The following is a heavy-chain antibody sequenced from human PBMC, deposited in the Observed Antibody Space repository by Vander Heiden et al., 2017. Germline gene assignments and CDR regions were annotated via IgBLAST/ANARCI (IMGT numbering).Heavy chain of an antibody. V-gene: IGHV3-48*01. Sequence: EVQLVESGGGLVQPGGSMRLACAASGFTVSMYSMNWGRQAPGKGLEWVSYISSSSRTIYYADSVKGRFTISRDNAKNSLYLQMNSLRAEDTAVYYCATARYWGQGTLVTVSS. CDR3: ATARY. CDR2: ISSSSRTI. J-gene: IGHJ4*02. CDR1: GFTVSMYS.